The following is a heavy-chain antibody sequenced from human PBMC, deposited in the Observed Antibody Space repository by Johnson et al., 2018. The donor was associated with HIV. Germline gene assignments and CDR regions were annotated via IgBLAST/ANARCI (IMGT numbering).Heavy chain of an antibody. CDR3: ARGRSSSSTAAFDI. J-gene: IGHJ3*02. CDR2: ISWNSGSI. V-gene: IGHV3-9*01. D-gene: IGHD6-6*01. Sequence: VQLVESGGGVVQPGRSLRLSCAASGCTLRSYAMHWVRQAPGKGLEWVSGISWNSGSIGYADSVKGRFTISRDNSKNTLYLQMKSLRGEDTAVYSCARGRSSSSTAAFDIWGRGTMVTVSS. CDR1: GCTLRSYA.